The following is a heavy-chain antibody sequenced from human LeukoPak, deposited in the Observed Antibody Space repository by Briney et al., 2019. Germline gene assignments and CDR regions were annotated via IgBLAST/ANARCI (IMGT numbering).Heavy chain of an antibody. CDR1: GYPFTKWE. J-gene: IGHJ5*02. Sequence: GASVKVSCKTSGYPFTKWELNWVRQAAGQGLEWLGWVHPDNGNTYYAQRFRGRVTMSRDTSTTTAYMELSGLRSNDAAVYFCATGPRNDPWGQGTLVTVSS. CDR3: ATGPRNDP. CDR2: VHPDNGNT. D-gene: IGHD1-14*01. V-gene: IGHV1-8*01.